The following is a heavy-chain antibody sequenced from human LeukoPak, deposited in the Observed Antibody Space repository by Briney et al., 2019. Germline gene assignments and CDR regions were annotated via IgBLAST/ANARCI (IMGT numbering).Heavy chain of an antibody. CDR3: ARDLEYSGSYDAFDI. J-gene: IGHJ3*02. Sequence: EASVKVSCKASGYTFTSYGISWVRQAPGQGLEWMGWISAYNGNTNYAQKLQGRVTMTTDTSTSTAYMELRSLRSDDTAVYYCARDLEYSGSYDAFDIWGQGTMVTVSS. CDR2: ISAYNGNT. CDR1: GYTFTSYG. V-gene: IGHV1-18*01. D-gene: IGHD1-26*01.